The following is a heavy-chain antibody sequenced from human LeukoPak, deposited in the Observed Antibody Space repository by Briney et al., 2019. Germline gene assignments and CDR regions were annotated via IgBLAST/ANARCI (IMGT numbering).Heavy chain of an antibody. CDR2: ISSSSSYI. CDR1: GFTFSSYS. CDR3: ARVGYDSSGYLDY. Sequence: AGGSLRLSCAASGFTFSSYSMNWVRQAPGKGLEWFSSISSSSSYIYYADSVKGRFTISRDNAKNSLYLQMNSLRAEDTAVYYCARVGYDSSGYLDYWGQGTLVTVSS. V-gene: IGHV3-21*01. D-gene: IGHD3-22*01. J-gene: IGHJ4*02.